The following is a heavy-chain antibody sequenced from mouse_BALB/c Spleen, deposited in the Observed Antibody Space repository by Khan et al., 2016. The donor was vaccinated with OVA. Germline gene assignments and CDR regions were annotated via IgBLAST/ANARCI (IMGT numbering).Heavy chain of an antibody. V-gene: IGHV5-12-1*01. CDR1: GFAFSSYD. Sequence: EVQLQESGGGLVKPGGSLKLSCAASGFAFSSYDMSWVRQTPEQRLDWVAYISSGGDTTYYPDTVKGRFTVSRDNAKNTLYLQMSSLKSEDTAMYYCVRLHYYGSNYYFDYWGQGTTLTVSS. J-gene: IGHJ2*01. CDR2: ISSGGDTT. D-gene: IGHD1-1*01. CDR3: VRLHYYGSNYYFDY.